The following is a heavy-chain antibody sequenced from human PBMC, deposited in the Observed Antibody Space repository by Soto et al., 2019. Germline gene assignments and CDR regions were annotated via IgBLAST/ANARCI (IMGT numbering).Heavy chain of an antibody. CDR1: GGSISSGGYY. V-gene: IGHV4-31*03. Sequence: SETLSLTCTVSGGSISSGGYYWSWIRQHPGKGLEWIGYIYYSESTYYNPSLKNRVNISVDTSKNQYSLKLSSVTAADTAVYYCARLGIAAAGRFDPWGQGTLVTVSS. J-gene: IGHJ5*02. CDR3: ARLGIAAAGRFDP. D-gene: IGHD6-13*01. CDR2: IYYSEST.